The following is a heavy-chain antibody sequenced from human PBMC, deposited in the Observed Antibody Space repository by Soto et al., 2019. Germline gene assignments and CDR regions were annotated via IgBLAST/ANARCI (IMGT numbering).Heavy chain of an antibody. CDR3: ARTITGYFWAGAY. CDR1: GFTFNRYA. J-gene: IGHJ4*02. Sequence: EVQLSESGGGLAQPGGSLGLSCAASGFTFNRYAMSWVRQAPGKGLGGVSGIGGSGANTYYADFVKGRFTISRDNSKNTLYLQMDSLRAEDTAIYYCARTITGYFWAGAYWGQGTLVTVSS. CDR2: IGGSGANT. V-gene: IGHV3-23*01. D-gene: IGHD1-1*01.